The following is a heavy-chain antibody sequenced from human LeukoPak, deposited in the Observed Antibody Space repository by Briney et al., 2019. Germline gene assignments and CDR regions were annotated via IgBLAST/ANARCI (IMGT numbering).Heavy chain of an antibody. CDR1: GYTFTGYY. V-gene: IGHV1-2*02. CDR3: ASTDRYCSSTSCYRYYYYMDV. J-gene: IGHJ6*03. CDR2: INPNSGGT. Sequence: ASVKVSCKASGYTFTGYYMHWERQAPGQGLEWMGWINPNSGGTNYAQKFQGRVTMTRDTSISTAYMELSRLRSDDTAVYYCASTDRYCSSTSCYRYYYYMDVWGKGTTVTVSS. D-gene: IGHD2-2*01.